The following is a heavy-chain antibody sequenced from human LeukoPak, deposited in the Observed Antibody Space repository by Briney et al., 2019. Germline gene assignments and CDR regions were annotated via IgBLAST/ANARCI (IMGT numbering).Heavy chain of an antibody. J-gene: IGHJ6*03. Sequence: GESLKISCKGSGYSFTSNWIGWVRQMPGKGLEWMGIIYPGDSDTKYSPSFQGQVTISADKSMNTAYLQWSSLKASDTAMYYCARHVFAAGKAYYMDVWGKGTTVTVSS. D-gene: IGHD6-13*01. CDR2: IYPGDSDT. CDR1: GYSFTSNW. V-gene: IGHV5-51*01. CDR3: ARHVFAAGKAYYMDV.